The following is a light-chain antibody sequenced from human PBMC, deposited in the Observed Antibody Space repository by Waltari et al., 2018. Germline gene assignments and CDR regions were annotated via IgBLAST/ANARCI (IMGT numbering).Light chain of an antibody. Sequence: QSALTQPPSVSGAPGPRVTIPCTGSGSNIGAGYDVHWYQQFPGNAPKLTLSGNNNRPSGVPDRFSASKTGTSASLAITGLQAEDEADYYCQSYDRSLSVVFGGGTKLTVL. CDR2: GNN. J-gene: IGLJ2*01. CDR3: QSYDRSLSVV. CDR1: GSNIGAGYD. V-gene: IGLV1-40*01.